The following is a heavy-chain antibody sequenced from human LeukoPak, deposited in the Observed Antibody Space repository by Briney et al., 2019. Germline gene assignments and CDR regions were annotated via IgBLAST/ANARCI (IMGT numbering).Heavy chain of an antibody. J-gene: IGHJ4*02. CDR2: IYYSGST. CDR3: ASTPLYYYDSSGWVPLDY. CDR1: GGSISSYY. D-gene: IGHD3-22*01. V-gene: IGHV4-59*06. Sequence: SETLSLTCTVSGGSISSYYWSWIRQPPGKGLEWIGYIYYSGSTYYNPSLKSRVTISVDTSKNQFSLKLSSVTAADTAVYYCASTPLYYYDSSGWVPLDYWGQGTLVTVSS.